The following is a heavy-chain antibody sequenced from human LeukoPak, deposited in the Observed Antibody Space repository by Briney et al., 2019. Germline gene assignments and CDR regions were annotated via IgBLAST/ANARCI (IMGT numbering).Heavy chain of an antibody. CDR1: GDSVSSNSVA. V-gene: IGHV6-1*01. J-gene: IGHJ4*02. CDR3: ARERYYFDY. Sequence: SQTLSLTCAISGDSVSSNSVAWNWIRQSPSRGLGWLGRTYYRSKWNNEYAESVRSRITINPDTSKNQFSLQLDSVTPEDTAVYYCARERYYFDYWGQGTLVTVSS. CDR2: TYYRSKWNN.